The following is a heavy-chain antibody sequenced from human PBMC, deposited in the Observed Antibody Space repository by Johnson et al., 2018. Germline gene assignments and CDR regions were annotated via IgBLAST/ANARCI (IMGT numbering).Heavy chain of an antibody. CDR1: GFAFSRSP. Sequence: EVQLLESGGGLVQPGGSLRLSCAASGFAFSRSPMIWVRQAPGMGLEWVSTIIENGGDTWYADSVKGRFTISRDNSRNTLSLLMNTLRPEDTALYYCVKRVSYGTNPDYYYLDVWGKGTTVTVSS. CDR3: VKRVSYGTNPDYYYLDV. V-gene: IGHV3-23*01. CDR2: IIENGGDT. J-gene: IGHJ6*03. D-gene: IGHD2-8*01.